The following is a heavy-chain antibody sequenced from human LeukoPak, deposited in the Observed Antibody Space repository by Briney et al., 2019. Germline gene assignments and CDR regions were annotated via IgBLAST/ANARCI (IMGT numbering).Heavy chain of an antibody. Sequence: GASVKVSCKASGYTFIGYYIHWVRQAPGQGLEWMGWIDPNSGGTNYAQTFQGRVTMSRDTSIGTAYMELSRLTSDDTAVYYCARTGVLFGDQKTYGFGVWGQGTAVTVSS. D-gene: IGHD3-10*01. CDR2: IDPNSGGT. CDR1: GYTFIGYY. V-gene: IGHV1-2*02. J-gene: IGHJ6*02. CDR3: ARTGVLFGDQKTYGFGV.